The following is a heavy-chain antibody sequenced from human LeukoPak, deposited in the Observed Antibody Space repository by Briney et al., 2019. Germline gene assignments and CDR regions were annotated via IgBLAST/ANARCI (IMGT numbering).Heavy chain of an antibody. Sequence: GGSLRLSCAASGFTFSDYYMSWIRQAPGKGLEWVSYISSSGSTIYYADSVKGRFTISRDNAKNSLYLQMNSLRAEDTAVYYCAKQGLWFGELFPFDYWGQGTLVTVSS. CDR1: GFTFSDYY. CDR2: ISSSGSTI. CDR3: AKQGLWFGELFPFDY. J-gene: IGHJ4*02. D-gene: IGHD3-10*01. V-gene: IGHV3-11*04.